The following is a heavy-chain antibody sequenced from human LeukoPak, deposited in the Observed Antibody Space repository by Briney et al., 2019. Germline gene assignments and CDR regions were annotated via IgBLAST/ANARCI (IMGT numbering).Heavy chain of an antibody. CDR2: IWYDGSNK. J-gene: IGHJ6*04. Sequence: PGRSLRLSCAASGFTFSSYGMHWVRQAPGKGLEWVAVIWYDGSNKYYADSVKGRFTISRDNSKNTLYLQMNSLRAEDTAVYYCARNPLRISLTYYYYGMDVWGKGTTVTVSS. D-gene: IGHD1-14*01. CDR1: GFTFSSYG. CDR3: ARNPLRISLTYYYYGMDV. V-gene: IGHV3-33*01.